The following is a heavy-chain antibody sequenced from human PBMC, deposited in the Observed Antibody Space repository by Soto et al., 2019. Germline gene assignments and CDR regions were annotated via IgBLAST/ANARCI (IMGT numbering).Heavy chain of an antibody. CDR3: VKARILAFDAFDI. CDR1: GFTFDDYA. CDR2: ITWNSGTI. Sequence: QAGGSLRLSCAASGFTFDDYAMHWVRQAPGTGVEWVSGITWNSGTIVYADSVKGRFTISRDNTKNSLYLQMNSLRPADTALYYCVKARILAFDAFDIWGQGTMVTVSS. V-gene: IGHV3-9*01. J-gene: IGHJ3*02.